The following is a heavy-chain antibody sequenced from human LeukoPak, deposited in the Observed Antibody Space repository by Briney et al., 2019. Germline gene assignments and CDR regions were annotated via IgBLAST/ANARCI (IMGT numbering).Heavy chain of an antibody. Sequence: GGSLRLSCAASGFTFSSYDMHWVRQAPGKGLECVALIWYDGNNKYYADSVKGRFTISRDNSKNTLYLQMNSLRAEDTAVYYCARDRLRAGTHWFDPWGQGTLVTVSS. CDR3: ARDRLRAGTHWFDP. D-gene: IGHD6-13*01. CDR2: IWYDGNNK. V-gene: IGHV3-33*01. J-gene: IGHJ5*02. CDR1: GFTFSSYD.